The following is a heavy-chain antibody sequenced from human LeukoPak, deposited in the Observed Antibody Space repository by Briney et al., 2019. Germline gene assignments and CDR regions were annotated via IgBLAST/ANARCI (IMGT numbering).Heavy chain of an antibody. CDR3: ARGSVITLRPDY. Sequence: QPGGSLRLSCAASGFTVSSNYMSWVRQAPGKGLEWVPVIYSGGSTYYADSVKGRFTISRDNSKNTLYLQMNSLRAEDTAVYYCARGSVITLRPDYWGQGTLVTVSS. V-gene: IGHV3-53*01. D-gene: IGHD3-22*01. J-gene: IGHJ4*02. CDR2: IYSGGST. CDR1: GFTVSSNY.